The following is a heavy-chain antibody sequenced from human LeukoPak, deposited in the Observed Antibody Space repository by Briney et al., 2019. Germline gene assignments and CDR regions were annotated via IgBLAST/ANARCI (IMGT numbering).Heavy chain of an antibody. CDR1: GGSFSGYY. Sequence: PSETLSLTCAVYGGSFSGYYWSWIRQHPGKGLEWIGYIYYSGSTYYNPSLKSRVTISVDTSKNQFSLKLSSVTAADTAVYYCAMGSGYYDLDYWGQGTLVTVSS. CDR3: AMGSGYYDLDY. D-gene: IGHD3-22*01. J-gene: IGHJ4*02. CDR2: IYYSGST. V-gene: IGHV4-31*11.